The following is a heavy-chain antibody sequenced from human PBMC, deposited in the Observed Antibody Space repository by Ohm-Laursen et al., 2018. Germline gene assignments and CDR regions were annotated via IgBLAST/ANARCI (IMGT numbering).Heavy chain of an antibody. J-gene: IGHJ6*02. V-gene: IGHV1-2*02. CDR2: ITPNTGGS. D-gene: IGHD3-10*01. CDR3: ARDLRALILFGEMGGMDV. Sequence: SVKVSCKASGYTFTDYYIHWVRQAPGQGLEWMGWITPNTGGSKSAQKFQGRVTMTSDTSITTGYMELSRLTSDDTAVYYCARDLRALILFGEMGGMDVWGQGTTVIVSS. CDR1: GYTFTDYY.